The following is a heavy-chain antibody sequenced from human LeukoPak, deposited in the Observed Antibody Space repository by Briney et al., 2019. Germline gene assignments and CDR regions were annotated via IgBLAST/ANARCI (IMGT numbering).Heavy chain of an antibody. D-gene: IGHD2-15*01. V-gene: IGHV1-2*06. CDR2: INPNSGGT. Sequence: ASVKVSCKAAGYTFTGYYMFWVQQAPGQGLEWMGRINPNSGGTNYAQKFQGRVTMTRDTSISTAYMEMSRLRSDDTAVYYCARDGAYCSGGSCYSRWFDPWGQGTLVTVSS. CDR1: GYTFTGYY. CDR3: ARDGAYCSGGSCYSRWFDP. J-gene: IGHJ5*02.